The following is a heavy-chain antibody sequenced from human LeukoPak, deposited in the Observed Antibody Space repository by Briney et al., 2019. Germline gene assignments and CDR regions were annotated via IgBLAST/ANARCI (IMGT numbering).Heavy chain of an antibody. CDR1: GGSISSSSYY. D-gene: IGHD3-3*01. CDR2: IYYSGST. V-gene: IGHV4-39*07. J-gene: IGHJ4*02. Sequence: SETLSLTCTVSGGSISSSSYYWGWIRQPPGKGLEWIGSIYYSGSTYYSPSLQSRVSMSGDTSKNQLSLKLNSVTAADTAVYYCARDNDFWSISYTTFDDWGQGTLVTVSS. CDR3: ARDNDFWSISYTTFDD.